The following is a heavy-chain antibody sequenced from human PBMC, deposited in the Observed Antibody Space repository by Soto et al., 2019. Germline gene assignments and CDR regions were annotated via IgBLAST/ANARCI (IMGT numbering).Heavy chain of an antibody. J-gene: IGHJ4*02. CDR3: AKDLRSGIVGITGGY. D-gene: IGHD1-26*01. CDR1: GFTFSSYA. CDR2: ISGSGGST. Sequence: PGGSLRLSCAASGFTFSSYAMSWVRQAPGKGLEWVSAISGSGGSTYYADSVKGRFTISRDNSKNTLYLQMNSLRAEDTAVYYCAKDLRSGIVGITGGYWGQGTLVTVSS. V-gene: IGHV3-23*01.